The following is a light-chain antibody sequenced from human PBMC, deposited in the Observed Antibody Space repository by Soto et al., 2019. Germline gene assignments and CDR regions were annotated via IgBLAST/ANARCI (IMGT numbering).Light chain of an antibody. CDR1: QSVSSN. CDR2: GAS. J-gene: IGKJ5*01. Sequence: EIVMTQSPATLSLSPCDRATLSCRTSQSVSSNLAWYQQKPGQAPRLLIYGASTRATGIPARFSGSGSGTEFTLTISSLQSEDFAVYYCQQYNNWPPITFGQGTRLEIK. V-gene: IGKV3-15*01. CDR3: QQYNNWPPIT.